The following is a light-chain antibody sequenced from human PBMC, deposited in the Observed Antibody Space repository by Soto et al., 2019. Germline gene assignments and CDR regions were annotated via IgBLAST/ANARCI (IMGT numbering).Light chain of an antibody. CDR3: SSYTSRVTGVL. J-gene: IGLJ2*01. CDR2: DVS. V-gene: IGLV2-14*01. CDR1: SSDVGGYNY. Sequence: QSVLTQPASVSGSPGQSITISCTGTSSDVGGYNYVSWYQQHPGKAPKLMIFDVSNRPLGVSNRFSGSKSGDTASLTISGLQAEDEADYYCSSYTSRVTGVLFGGGTKLTVL.